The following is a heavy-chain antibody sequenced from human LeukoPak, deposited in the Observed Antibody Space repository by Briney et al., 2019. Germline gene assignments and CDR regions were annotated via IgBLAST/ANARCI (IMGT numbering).Heavy chain of an antibody. CDR2: ISATGVNT. V-gene: IGHV3-23*01. CDR1: GFGSKNYA. J-gene: IGHJ3*02. Sequence: GGSLRLSCTTSGFGSKNYAMSWVRLAPGKGLEWVSIISATGVNTYYTDSVKGRFTISRDNSKNTLYLQMNSLRAEDTAVYYCARQPAGYSYGAGAFDIWGQGTMVTVSS. CDR3: ARQPAGYSYGAGAFDI. D-gene: IGHD5-18*01.